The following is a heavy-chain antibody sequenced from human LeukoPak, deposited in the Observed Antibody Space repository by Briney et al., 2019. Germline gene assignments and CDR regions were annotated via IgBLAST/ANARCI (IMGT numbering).Heavy chain of an antibody. CDR2: TYYRSKWSN. CDR3: ARGGTGYCTSSLCYFDH. Sequence: SQGLSLSPAIPVDTASSNSAASDWVRQSPSRCLEWLGRTYYRSKWSNKYAVSVKSRITINPETPKNPLSLQLNSVTPEDTAVYYCARGGTGYCTSSLCYFDHWGPGIRVSVSS. J-gene: IGHJ4*02. D-gene: IGHD2-2*01. V-gene: IGHV6-1*01. CDR1: VDTASSNSAA.